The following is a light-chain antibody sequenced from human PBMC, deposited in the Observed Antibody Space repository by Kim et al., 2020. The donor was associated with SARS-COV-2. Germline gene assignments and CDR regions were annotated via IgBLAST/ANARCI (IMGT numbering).Light chain of an antibody. CDR3: QAWDSSTNVV. J-gene: IGLJ2*01. CDR1: KLGDKY. V-gene: IGLV3-1*01. Sequence: YELPPPPSVAVSPGQKAIITCSGEKLGDKYICWYQQKSGQSPVLVIYQDIMRPSGIPERFSGSTSGNTATLTISGAQAMDEAEYYCQAWDSSTNVVFGGGTQLTVL. CDR2: QDI.